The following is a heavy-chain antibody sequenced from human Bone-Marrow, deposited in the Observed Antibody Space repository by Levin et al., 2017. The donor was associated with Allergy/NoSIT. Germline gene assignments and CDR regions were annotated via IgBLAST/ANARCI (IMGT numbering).Heavy chain of an antibody. V-gene: IGHV3-43D*03. D-gene: IGHD3-10*01. CDR3: AKGVRNWFGELLYPPYTKDFDY. Sequence: LSLTCAASGFTFDDYAMHWVRQAPGKGLEWVSLISWDGGSTYYADSVKGRFTISRDNSKNSLYLQMNSLRAEDTALYYCAKGVRNWFGELLYPPYTKDFDYWGQGTLVTVSS. CDR2: ISWDGGST. J-gene: IGHJ4*02. CDR1: GFTFDDYA.